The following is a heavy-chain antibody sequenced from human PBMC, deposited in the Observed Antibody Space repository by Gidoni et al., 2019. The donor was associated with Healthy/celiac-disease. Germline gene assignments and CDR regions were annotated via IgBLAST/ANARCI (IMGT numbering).Heavy chain of an antibody. CDR1: GFSLSTSGVG. CDR3: APTGPLTVPAATAGAFDI. J-gene: IGHJ3*02. V-gene: IGHV2-5*01. Sequence: QITLKESGLTLVKPTQTLTLTCTFSGFSLSTSGVGVGWIRQPPGKALEWLALIYWNDDKRYSPSLKSRLTSTKDTSKNQVVLTMTNMDPVDTATYYGAPTGPLTVPAATAGAFDIWGQGTMVTVSS. D-gene: IGHD2-2*01. CDR2: IYWNDDK.